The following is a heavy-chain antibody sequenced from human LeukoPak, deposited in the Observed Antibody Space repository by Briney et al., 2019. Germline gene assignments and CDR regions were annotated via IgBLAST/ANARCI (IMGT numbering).Heavy chain of an antibody. CDR3: ARARNAMVRGVYVGY. Sequence: PGGSRRLAWAAAGFTFSSYAMHWVRQAPGKGLEWVGVISNDGSNKYYADSVKGRFTISRHNSKNTLYLQMNSLRAEDTAVYYCARARNAMVRGVYVGYWGQGTLVTVSS. CDR1: GFTFSSYA. J-gene: IGHJ4*02. D-gene: IGHD3-10*01. V-gene: IGHV3-30*04. CDR2: ISNDGSNK.